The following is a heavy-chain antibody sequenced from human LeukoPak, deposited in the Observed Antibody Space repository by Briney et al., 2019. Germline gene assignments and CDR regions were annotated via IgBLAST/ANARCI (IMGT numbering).Heavy chain of an antibody. CDR2: IYYSGST. V-gene: IGHV4-59*01. D-gene: IGHD3-22*01. J-gene: IGHJ3*02. CDR1: GGSISSYY. CDR3: ARVRFYYYDSNDAFDI. Sequence: KPSETLPLTCTVSGGSISSYYWSWIRQPPGKGLEWIGYIYYSGSTNYNPSLKSRVTISVDTSKNQFSLKLSSVTAADTAVYYCARVRFYYYDSNDAFDIWGQGTMVTVSS.